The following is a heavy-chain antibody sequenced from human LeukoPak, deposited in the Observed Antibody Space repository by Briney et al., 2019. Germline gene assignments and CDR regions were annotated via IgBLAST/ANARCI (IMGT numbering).Heavy chain of an antibody. V-gene: IGHV5-51*01. CDR2: IYPGDSDT. D-gene: IGHD5-12*01. CDR1: GYSFTSYW. J-gene: IGHJ6*02. Sequence: GESLKISCKGSGYSFTSYWIGWVRQMPGKGLEWMGIIYPGDSDTRYSPSFQGQVTISADKSISTAYLQWSSLKASDTAMYYCARPRLPNYYYYCMDVWGQGTTVTVSS. CDR3: ARPRLPNYYYYCMDV.